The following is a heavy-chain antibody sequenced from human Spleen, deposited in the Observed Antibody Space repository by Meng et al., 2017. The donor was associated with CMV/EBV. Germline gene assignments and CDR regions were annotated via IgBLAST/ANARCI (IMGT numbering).Heavy chain of an antibody. Sequence: ASVKVSCKASGFTFPSQAFSWVRQAPGQGLEWMGWMNPNSGDTGYAQKFQGRVTMTRNTSISTAYMDLSSLRSDDTAVYYCARGPIDSVSNWGQGTLVTVSS. CDR1: GFTFPSQA. V-gene: IGHV1-8*02. CDR2: MNPNSGDT. D-gene: IGHD2-15*01. J-gene: IGHJ4*02. CDR3: ARGPIDSVSN.